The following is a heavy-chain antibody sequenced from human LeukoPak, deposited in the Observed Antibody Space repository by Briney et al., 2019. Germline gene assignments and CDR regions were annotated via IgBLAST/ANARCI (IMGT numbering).Heavy chain of an antibody. D-gene: IGHD3-22*01. CDR3: ARSRELYYYDSSGIRDAFDI. J-gene: IGHJ3*02. V-gene: IGHV1-46*01. CDR2: INPSGGST. CDR1: GYTFTSYY. Sequence: ASVKVSCKASGYTFTSYYMHWVRQAPGQGLEWMGIINPSGGSTSYAQKFQGRVTMTRDMSTSTVYMELSSLRSEDTAVYYCARSRELYYYDSSGIRDAFDIWGQGTMVTVSS.